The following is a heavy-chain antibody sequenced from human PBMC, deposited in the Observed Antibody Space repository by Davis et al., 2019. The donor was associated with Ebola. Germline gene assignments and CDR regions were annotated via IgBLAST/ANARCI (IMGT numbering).Heavy chain of an antibody. CDR2: ISGSGGST. CDR1: GFTFSSYA. J-gene: IGHJ4*02. D-gene: IGHD5-18*01. Sequence: GESLKISCAASGFTFSSYAMSWVRQAPGKGLEWVSAISGSGGSTYYADSVKGRFTISRDNSKNTLYLQMSSLRAEDTAVYYCANQRGAYTYGYDYWGQGTLVTVSS. V-gene: IGHV3-23*01. CDR3: ANQRGAYTYGYDY.